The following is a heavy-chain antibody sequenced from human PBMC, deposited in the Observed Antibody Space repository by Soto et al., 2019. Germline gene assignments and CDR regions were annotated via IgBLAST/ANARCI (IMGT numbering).Heavy chain of an antibody. CDR3: VKDRRTEAYGMEV. CDR1: GFTFSSHG. CDR2: ISYDGTKK. D-gene: IGHD2-21*01. J-gene: IGHJ6*02. V-gene: IGHV3-30*18. Sequence: GGSLRLSCAASGFTFSSHGLHWVRQAPSRGLEWVAVISYDGTKKQYGDSVKGRFTISRDNSQNTLYLQMNSLRAEDTAVYYCVKDRRTEAYGMEVCGQGTTVTVSS.